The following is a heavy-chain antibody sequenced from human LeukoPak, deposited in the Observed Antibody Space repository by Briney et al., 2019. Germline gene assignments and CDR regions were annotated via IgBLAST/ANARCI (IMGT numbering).Heavy chain of an antibody. V-gene: IGHV3-30-3*01. CDR1: GFTFSSYA. CDR2: ISYDGSNK. CDR3: ASPSDGYFDY. Sequence: GRSLRLSCAASGFTFSSYAMHWVRQAPGKGLEWVAVISYDGSNKYYADSVKGRFTISRDNSKNTLYLQMNSLRAEDTAVYYCASPSDGYFDYWGQGTLVTVSS. J-gene: IGHJ4*02.